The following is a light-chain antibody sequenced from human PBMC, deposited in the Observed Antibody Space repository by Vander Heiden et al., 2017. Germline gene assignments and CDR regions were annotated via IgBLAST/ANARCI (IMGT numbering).Light chain of an antibody. CDR2: DVS. CDR3: SSYTSSSTPLV. V-gene: IGLV2-14*03. Sequence: QSALTQPASVSGSPGQSITISCTGTSSYVGGCNYVSWYQQHPGKAPKLMIYDVSNRPSGISNRFSGSKSGNTASLTISGLQAEDEADYYCSSYTSSSTPLVFGGGTKLTVL. J-gene: IGLJ3*02. CDR1: SSYVGGCNY.